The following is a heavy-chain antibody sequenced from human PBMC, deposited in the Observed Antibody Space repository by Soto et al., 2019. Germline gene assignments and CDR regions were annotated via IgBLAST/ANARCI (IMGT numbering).Heavy chain of an antibody. CDR2: ISGSGGST. CDR1: GFTFSSYA. CDR3: AKDQYYDSSGPSYYFDY. J-gene: IGHJ4*02. V-gene: IGHV3-23*01. D-gene: IGHD3-22*01. Sequence: GGSLRLSCAASGFTFSSYAMSWVRQAPGKGLEWVSAISGSGGSTYYADSVKGRFTISRDNSKNTLYLQMNSLRAEDTAVYYCAKDQYYDSSGPSYYFDYWGQGTLVTVSS.